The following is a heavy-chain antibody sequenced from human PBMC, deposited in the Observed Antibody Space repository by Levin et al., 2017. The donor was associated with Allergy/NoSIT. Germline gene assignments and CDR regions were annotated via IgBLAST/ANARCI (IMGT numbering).Heavy chain of an antibody. V-gene: IGHV4-34*01. D-gene: IGHD3-9*01. J-gene: IGHJ4*02. Sequence: PSETLSLTCAVYGGSFSGYYWSWIRQPPGKGLEWIGEINHSGSTNYNPSLKSRVTISVDTSKNQFSLKLSSVTAADTAVYYCARGFGRRLRYFDWLLDYWGQGTLVTVSS. CDR1: GGSFSGYY. CDR2: INHSGST. CDR3: ARGFGRRLRYFDWLLDY.